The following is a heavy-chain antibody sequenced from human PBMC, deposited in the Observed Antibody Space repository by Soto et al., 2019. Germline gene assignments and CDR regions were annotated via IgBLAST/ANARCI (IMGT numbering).Heavy chain of an antibody. CDR2: ISGGDGTT. CDR3: VKGHWGDN. J-gene: IGHJ4*02. CDR1: GFTFSIYD. V-gene: IGHV3-23*01. Sequence: EVQLLESGGGLGQPGGSLRLSCAASGFTFSIYDMTWVRQAAGKGLEWVSAISGGDGTTYYADSVKGRFTISRDISQNTLYLEMNSLRAGDTAVYYCVKGHWGDNWGQGTLVTVSS. D-gene: IGHD7-27*01.